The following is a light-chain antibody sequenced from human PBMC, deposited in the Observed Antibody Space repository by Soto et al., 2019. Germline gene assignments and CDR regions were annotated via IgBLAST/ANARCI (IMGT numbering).Light chain of an antibody. J-gene: IGKJ5*01. CDR1: QDIGKN. CDR2: DAS. CDR3: HQYDGHPIT. V-gene: IGKV1-16*02. Sequence: DIQMTQSPSSLYESVGDRVTITCRASQDIGKNLAWFQQKPGKAPKSLIYDASTLQSGVPLKFTGGGSGTDFSLTISSLQPEDFASYYCHQYDGHPITFGQGTRLEIK.